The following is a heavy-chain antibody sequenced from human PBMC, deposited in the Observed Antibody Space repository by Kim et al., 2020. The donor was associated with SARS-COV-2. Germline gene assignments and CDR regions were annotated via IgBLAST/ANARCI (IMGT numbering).Heavy chain of an antibody. D-gene: IGHD6-19*01. CDR2: INHSGST. J-gene: IGHJ4*02. Sequence: SETLSLTCAVYGGSFSGYYWSWIRQPPGKGLEWIGEINHSGSTNYNPSLKSRVTISVDTSKNQFSLKLSSVTAADTAVYYCARLRAVADHPWPGLDYWGQGTLVTVSS. V-gene: IGHV4-34*01. CDR3: ARLRAVADHPWPGLDY. CDR1: GGSFSGYY.